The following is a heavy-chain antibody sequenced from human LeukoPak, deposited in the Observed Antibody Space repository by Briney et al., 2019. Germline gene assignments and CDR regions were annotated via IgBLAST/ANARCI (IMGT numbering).Heavy chain of an antibody. Sequence: GGSLRLSCAASGFTFSSYWMTWVRQAPGKGLEWVANIRPDGSGTYYVDSVKGRFTISRDNAKNSLYLQMNSLRAEDTAVYYCATNRVAAGDDWGQGTLVTVSS. CDR2: IRPDGSGT. J-gene: IGHJ1*01. CDR3: ATNRVAAGDD. D-gene: IGHD6-13*01. CDR1: GFTFSSYW. V-gene: IGHV3-7*01.